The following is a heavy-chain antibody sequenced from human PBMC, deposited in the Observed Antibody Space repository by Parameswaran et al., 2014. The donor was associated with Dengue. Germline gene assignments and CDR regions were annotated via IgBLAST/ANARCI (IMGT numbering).Heavy chain of an antibody. J-gene: IGHJ2*01. D-gene: IGHD6-13*01. CDR2: INHSGST. CDR1: GGSFSGYY. CDR3: ARGRPGIAAAGTMGSYWYFDL. V-gene: IGHV4-34*01. Sequence: ASETLSLTCAVYGGSFSGYYWSWIRQPPGKGLEWIGEINHSGSTNYNPSLKSRVTISVDTSKNQFSLKLSSVTAADTAVYYCARGRPGIAAAGTMGSYWYFDLWGRGTLVTVSS.